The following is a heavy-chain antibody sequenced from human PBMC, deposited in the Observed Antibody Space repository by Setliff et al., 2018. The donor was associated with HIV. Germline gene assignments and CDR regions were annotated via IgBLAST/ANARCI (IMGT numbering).Heavy chain of an antibody. Sequence: PSETLSLTCAVYGGSFSDNYWSWIRQSPGKGLEWIGEINHSGRTKYSPSLRSRVSISVDTSKTQFSLKLSSVAAADTAVYYCVRQAFYYASGTYSHFYMDVWGKGIAVTVSS. J-gene: IGHJ6*03. CDR2: INHSGRT. CDR1: GGSFSDNY. CDR3: VRQAFYYASGTYSHFYMDV. D-gene: IGHD3-10*01. V-gene: IGHV4-34*01.